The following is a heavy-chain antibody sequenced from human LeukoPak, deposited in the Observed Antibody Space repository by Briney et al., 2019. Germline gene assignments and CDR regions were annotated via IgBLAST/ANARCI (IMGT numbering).Heavy chain of an antibody. Sequence: GESLNISCKGSGYRFSNYWIGWVRQMPGKGLEWMGIIYPGDSNTRHSPSFQGHVTISVDKSISTAYLQWSSLKASDTAMYYCARHPEQSSGYWGQGTLVTVSS. CDR2: IYPGDSNT. V-gene: IGHV5-51*01. CDR1: GYRFSNYW. CDR3: ARHPEQSSGY. J-gene: IGHJ4*02. D-gene: IGHD6-19*01.